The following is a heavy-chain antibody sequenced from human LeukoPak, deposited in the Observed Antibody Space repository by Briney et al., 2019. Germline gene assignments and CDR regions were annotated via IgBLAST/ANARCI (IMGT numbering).Heavy chain of an antibody. CDR3: ARGKDILTGYIGY. V-gene: IGHV3-23*01. D-gene: IGHD3-9*01. CDR2: ISGSGGST. CDR1: GFTFSSYA. Sequence: GGSLRLSCAASGFTFSSYAMSWVRQAPGKGLEWVSAISGSGGSTYYADSVKGRFTISRDNAKNSLYLQMNSLRAEDTAVYYCARGKDILTGYIGYWGQGTLVTVSS. J-gene: IGHJ4*02.